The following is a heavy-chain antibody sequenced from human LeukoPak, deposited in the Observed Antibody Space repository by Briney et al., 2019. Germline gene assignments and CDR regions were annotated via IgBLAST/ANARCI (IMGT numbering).Heavy chain of an antibody. CDR2: IYYSGST. Sequence: SETLSLTCTVSGGSISSSSYYWGWIRQPPGKGLEWIGSIYYSGSTYYNPSLKSRVTISVDTSKNQFSLKLSSVTAADTAVYYCARHYPNRDGSFDYWGQGTLVTVSS. J-gene: IGHJ4*02. D-gene: IGHD5-24*01. CDR1: GGSISSSSYY. V-gene: IGHV4-39*01. CDR3: ARHYPNRDGSFDY.